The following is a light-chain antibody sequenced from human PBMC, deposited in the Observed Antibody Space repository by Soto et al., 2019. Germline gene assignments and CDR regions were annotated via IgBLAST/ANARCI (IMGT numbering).Light chain of an antibody. CDR2: DAS. Sequence: DIQMTQSPSSLSASVGDRVTISCQARHDMSIYLTWDQQKPGEAPKVLIYDASTLETGVPSRFSGSVSVTYFTFTISSLQPEDIATSHCQQYENLPYTFGQGTKLEIK. CDR1: HDMSIY. CDR3: QQYENLPYT. J-gene: IGKJ2*01. V-gene: IGKV1-33*01.